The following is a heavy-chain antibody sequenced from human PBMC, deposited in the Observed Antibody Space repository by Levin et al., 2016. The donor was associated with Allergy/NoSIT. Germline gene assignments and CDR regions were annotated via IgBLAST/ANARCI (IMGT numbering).Heavy chain of an antibody. D-gene: IGHD5-18*01. V-gene: IGHV1-24*01. Sequence: ASVKVSCKVSGYTLTELSMHWVRQAPGKGLEWMGGFDPEDGETIYAQKFQGRVTMTEDTSTDTAYMELSSLRSEDTAVYYCATTEWVRGYSYRSADAFDIWGQGTMVTVSS. CDR2: FDPEDGET. CDR3: ATTEWVRGYSYRSADAFDI. J-gene: IGHJ3*02. CDR1: GYTLTELS.